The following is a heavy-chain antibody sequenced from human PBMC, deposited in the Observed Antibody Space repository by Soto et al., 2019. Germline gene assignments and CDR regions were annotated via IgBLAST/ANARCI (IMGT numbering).Heavy chain of an antibody. CDR2: IYATGTT. J-gene: IGHJ5*02. Sequence: QVQLQESGPGLVKPSETLSLTCTVSGASISGYYWCWIRKSAGKGLEWIGRIYATGTTDYNPSLKSRVMMSVDTSKKQFSLRLRSVTAADTAVYYCVRDGTKTLRDWFDPWGQGISVTVS. D-gene: IGHD1-1*01. V-gene: IGHV4-4*07. CDR1: GASISGYY. CDR3: VRDGTKTLRDWFDP.